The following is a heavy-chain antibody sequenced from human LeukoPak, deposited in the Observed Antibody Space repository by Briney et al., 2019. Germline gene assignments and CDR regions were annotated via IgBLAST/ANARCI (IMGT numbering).Heavy chain of an antibody. V-gene: IGHV3-23*01. Sequence: GGSLRLSCAASGFTFSSSAMSWVRQAPGTGLEWVSTISGSGGSTYYADSVKGRFTISRDNSKNTLYLQMNSLRAEDTAVYYCAKASDFRGYYFDYWGQGTLVTVSS. D-gene: IGHD3-3*01. CDR2: ISGSGGST. J-gene: IGHJ4*02. CDR3: AKASDFRGYYFDY. CDR1: GFTFSSSA.